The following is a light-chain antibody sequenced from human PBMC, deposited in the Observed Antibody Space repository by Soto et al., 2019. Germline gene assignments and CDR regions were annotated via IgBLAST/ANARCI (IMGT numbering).Light chain of an antibody. V-gene: IGKV3-20*01. CDR3: QQYSSSPWT. CDR1: QSVSSSY. J-gene: IGKJ1*01. CDR2: GAS. Sequence: EIVLTQSPGTLSLSPGERATLSCSASQSVSSSYLAWYQQKPGQAPRLLIYGASSRATGIPDRFSGSGSGTDFTLTISRLEPKDFAVYYCQQYSSSPWTFGQGTKVEIK.